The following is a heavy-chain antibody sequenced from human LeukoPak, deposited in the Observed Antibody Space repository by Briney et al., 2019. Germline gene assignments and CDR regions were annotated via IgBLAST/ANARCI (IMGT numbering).Heavy chain of an antibody. CDR1: GFSIRSYW. J-gene: IGHJ4*02. Sequence: PGGSLKLSCSASGFSIRSYWMSWVRQAPGKGLEWVANIKQDGSQTYYVDSVKGRFTVSRDNAKNSLYLQMNTLRGEDTAVYYCARLQERDARDYWGQGTLVTVSS. CDR2: IKQDGSQT. CDR3: ARLQERDARDY. D-gene: IGHD4-11*01. V-gene: IGHV3-7*02.